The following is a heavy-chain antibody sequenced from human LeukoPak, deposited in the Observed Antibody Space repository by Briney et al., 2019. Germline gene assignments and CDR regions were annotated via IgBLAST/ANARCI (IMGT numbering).Heavy chain of an antibody. D-gene: IGHD3-3*01. CDR2: IIPIFGTA. J-gene: IGHJ5*02. Sequence: GASVKVSCKASGGTFSSYAISWVRQAPGQGLEWMGGIIPIFGTANYAQKFQGRVTITTDESTSTAYMELSSLRSEDTATYYCAAELKVGDVYFDPWGQGTLVTVSS. CDR1: GGTFSSYA. V-gene: IGHV1-69*05. CDR3: AAELKVGDVYFDP.